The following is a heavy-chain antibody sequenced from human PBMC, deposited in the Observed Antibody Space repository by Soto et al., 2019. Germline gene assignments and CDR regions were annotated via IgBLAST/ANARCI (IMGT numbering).Heavy chain of an antibody. CDR2: ISGGGSTT. J-gene: IGHJ4*02. CDR3: ARDLGYYDSSGYYSFDY. V-gene: IGHV3-23*01. Sequence: GGSLRLSCEASGFTFSSYAMSWVRQAPGKGLEWVSGISGGGSTTYYADSVKGRFTISRDNSKNTLYLQVNSLRAEDTAVYYCARDLGYYDSSGYYSFDYWGQGTLVTVSS. D-gene: IGHD3-22*01. CDR1: GFTFSSYA.